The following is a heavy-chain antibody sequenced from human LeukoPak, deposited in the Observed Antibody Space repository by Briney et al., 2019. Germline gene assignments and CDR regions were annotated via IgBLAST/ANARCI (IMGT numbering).Heavy chain of an antibody. CDR3: TRPPPHYDILTGPDV. J-gene: IGHJ6*02. CDR1: GGSISSYY. Sequence: SETLSLTCTVSGGSISSYYWSWIRQPAGKGLEWIGRIYTSGSTNYNPSLKSRVTMSVDTSKNQFSLKLSSVTAADTAVYYCTRPPPHYDILTGPDVWGQGTTVTVSS. D-gene: IGHD3-9*01. V-gene: IGHV4-4*07. CDR2: IYTSGST.